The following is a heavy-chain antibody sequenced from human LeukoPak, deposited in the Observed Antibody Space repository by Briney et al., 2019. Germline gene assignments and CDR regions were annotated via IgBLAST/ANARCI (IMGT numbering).Heavy chain of an antibody. CDR3: ASYEDYYDSSGYYWDY. V-gene: IGHV3-48*04. CDR2: ISSSSSTI. D-gene: IGHD3-22*01. J-gene: IGHJ4*02. Sequence: PGGSLRLSCAASGFTFSSYSMNWVRQAPGKGLEWVSYISSSSSTIYYADSVKGRFTISRDNAKNSLYLQMNSLRAEDTAVYYCASYEDYYDSSGYYWDYWGQGTLVTVSS. CDR1: GFTFSSYS.